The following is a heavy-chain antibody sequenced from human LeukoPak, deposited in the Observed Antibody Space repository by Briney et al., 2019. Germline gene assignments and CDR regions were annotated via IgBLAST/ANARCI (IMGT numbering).Heavy chain of an antibody. D-gene: IGHD1-26*01. CDR2: ISYDGSNK. CDR1: GFTFSSYA. Sequence: GRSLRLSCAASGFTFSSYAMHWVRQAPGKGLEGGAVISYDGSNKYYADSVKGRFTISRDNSKNTLYLQMNSLRAEDTAVYYCARGGWELLHRDGWEANYWGQGTLVTVSS. J-gene: IGHJ4*02. V-gene: IGHV3-30-3*01. CDR3: ARGGWELLHRDGWEANY.